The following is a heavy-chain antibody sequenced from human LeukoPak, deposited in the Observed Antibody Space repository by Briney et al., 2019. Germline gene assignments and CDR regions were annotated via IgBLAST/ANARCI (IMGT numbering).Heavy chain of an antibody. CDR2: ISHSGST. J-gene: IGHJ4*02. Sequence: NSSETLSLTCAVYGGSFRGYCWSWIRQPPGKGLEWIGEISHSGSTNHNPSLKSRVTISEDTSKSQFSLKLSAVTAADTALYYCARGGIATPGVGGYFDYWGQGIFVTVSS. CDR3: ARGGIATPGVGGYFDY. D-gene: IGHD6-13*01. V-gene: IGHV4-34*01. CDR1: GGSFRGYC.